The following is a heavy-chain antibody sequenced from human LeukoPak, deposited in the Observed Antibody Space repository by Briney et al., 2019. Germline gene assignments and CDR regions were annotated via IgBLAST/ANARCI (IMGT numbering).Heavy chain of an antibody. J-gene: IGHJ4*02. CDR2: VYYSGST. CDR1: GASISSYY. V-gene: IGHV4-59*01. D-gene: IGHD4-17*01. CDR3: ARGDYGDYVN. Sequence: SETLSLTCTVSGASISSYYWSWIRQPPGKGLEWIGFVYYSGSTNYNPSLKSRVTISVDTSKNQFSLKLSSVTAADTAVYYCARGDYGDYVNWGQGTLVTVSS.